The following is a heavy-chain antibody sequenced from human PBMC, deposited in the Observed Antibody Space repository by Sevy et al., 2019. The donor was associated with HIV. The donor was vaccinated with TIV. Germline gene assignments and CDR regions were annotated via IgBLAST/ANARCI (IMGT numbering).Heavy chain of an antibody. CDR2: IYSAGTT. J-gene: IGHJ6*02. Sequence: GGSLRLSCVASGLTVGSLSINWVRQAPGKGLEWVSLIYSAGTTLYSDSAKDRLTISRHNSNNTQELQMNSLRAEVTAIYYCARIKGASSSYAMDVWGQGTTVTVSS. CDR3: ARIKGASSSYAMDV. V-gene: IGHV3-53*01. CDR1: GLTVGSLS. D-gene: IGHD2-2*01.